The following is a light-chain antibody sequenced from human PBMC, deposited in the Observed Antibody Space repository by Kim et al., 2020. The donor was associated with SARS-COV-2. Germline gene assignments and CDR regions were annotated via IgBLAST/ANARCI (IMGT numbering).Light chain of an antibody. J-gene: IGLJ2*01. CDR1: RGSIDDNY. CDR2: EDD. Sequence: GKTVTISCTRSRGSIDDNYVQWYQQRPGGVPTTVIYEDDQRPSGVSDRFSGSIDNSSNSASLPISGLRTEDEADYYCQSYNRDNVIFGGGTQLTVL. CDR3: QSYNRDNVI. V-gene: IGLV6-57*03.